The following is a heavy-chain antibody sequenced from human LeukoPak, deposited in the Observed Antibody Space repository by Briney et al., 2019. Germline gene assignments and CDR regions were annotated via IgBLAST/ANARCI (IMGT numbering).Heavy chain of an antibody. Sequence: ASVKVSCKASGYTFTSYDINWARQATGQGLEWMGWMNPNSGNTGYAQKFQGRVTITRNTSISTAYMELSSLRSEDTAVYYCARGHVVVVAAPYYYYYMDVWGKGTTVTVSS. CDR1: GYTFTSYD. V-gene: IGHV1-8*03. J-gene: IGHJ6*03. D-gene: IGHD2-15*01. CDR2: MNPNSGNT. CDR3: ARGHVVVVAAPYYYYYMDV.